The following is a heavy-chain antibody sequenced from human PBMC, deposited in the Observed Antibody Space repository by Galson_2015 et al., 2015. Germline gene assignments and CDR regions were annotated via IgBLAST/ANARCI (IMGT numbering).Heavy chain of an antibody. V-gene: IGHV3-23*01. Sequence: SLRLSCAASEFTFSSYAMSWVCQAPGKGLEWVSAISGSGGSTYYADSVKGRFTISRDNSKNKLYLQMNSLCADDTAVYYCEKIPYYDFWSYDYWGQGTLVTVSS. CDR3: EKIPYYDFWSYDY. J-gene: IGHJ4*02. CDR2: ISGSGGST. CDR1: EFTFSSYA. D-gene: IGHD3-3*01.